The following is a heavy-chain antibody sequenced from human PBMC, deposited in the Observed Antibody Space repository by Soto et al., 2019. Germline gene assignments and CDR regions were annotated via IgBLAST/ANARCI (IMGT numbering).Heavy chain of an antibody. D-gene: IGHD6-13*01. CDR2: INYSGST. CDR1: GGSISNGGYY. V-gene: IGHV4-31*03. CDR3: ARASRKGRYISSWYPQVYIDY. Sequence: SETLSLTCSVSGGSISNGGYYWSWIRQHPGKGLEWIGYINYSGSTYYNPSLKSRATISVDTSKNQFSLKLSSVTAADTAVYYCARASRKGRYISSWYPQVYIDYRGPGTLVTVS. J-gene: IGHJ4*02.